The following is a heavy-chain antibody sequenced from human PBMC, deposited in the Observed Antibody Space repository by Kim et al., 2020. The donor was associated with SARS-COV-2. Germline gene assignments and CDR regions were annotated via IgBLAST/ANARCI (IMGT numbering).Heavy chain of an antibody. CDR2: INHSGST. V-gene: IGHV4-34*01. Sequence: SETLSLTCAVYGGSFSGYYWSWIRQPPGKGLEWIGEINHSGSTNYNPSLKSRGTISVDTSKNQFSLKLSSVTAAETAVYYCARIRIAAAGRGWFDPWGQG. D-gene: IGHD6-13*01. J-gene: IGHJ5*02. CDR1: GGSFSGYY. CDR3: ARIRIAAAGRGWFDP.